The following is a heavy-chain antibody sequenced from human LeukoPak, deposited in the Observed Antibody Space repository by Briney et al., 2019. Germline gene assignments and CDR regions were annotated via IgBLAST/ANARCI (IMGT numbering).Heavy chain of an antibody. CDR1: GYTFTTYY. J-gene: IGHJ4*02. D-gene: IGHD3-22*01. Sequence: ASVKVSCKASGYTFTTYYMHWVRQAPGQGLAWMGIINPSGGSTSCAQKIQGRVTMTRETPTTTLYMGLSRLRSLNTPVCYCGRGGYYDSSGYLQFDYWGQGTLVTVSS. CDR2: INPSGGST. CDR3: GRGGYYDSSGYLQFDY. V-gene: IGHV1-46*01.